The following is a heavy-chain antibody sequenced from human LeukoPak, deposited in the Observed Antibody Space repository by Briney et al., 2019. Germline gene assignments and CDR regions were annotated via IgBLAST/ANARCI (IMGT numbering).Heavy chain of an antibody. D-gene: IGHD3-22*01. CDR3: ARRGLSTYYYDSSGYYYAFDI. CDR1: GGSFSGYY. J-gene: IGHJ3*02. V-gene: IGHV4-59*08. CDR2: IYYSGST. Sequence: SETLSLTCAVYGGSFSGYYWSWIRQPPGKGLEWIGYIYYSGSTNYNPSLKSRVTISVDTSKNQFSLKLSSVTAADTAVYYCARRGLSTYYYDSSGYYYAFDIWGQGTMVTVSS.